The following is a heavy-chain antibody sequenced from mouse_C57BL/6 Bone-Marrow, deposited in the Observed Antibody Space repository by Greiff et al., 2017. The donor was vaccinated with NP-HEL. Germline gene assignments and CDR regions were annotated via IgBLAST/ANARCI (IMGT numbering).Heavy chain of an antibody. CDR3: ARYYYGSSAFDY. D-gene: IGHD1-1*01. CDR2: IDPNSGGT. V-gene: IGHV1-72*01. Sequence: QVQLQQPGAELVKPGASVKLSCKASGYTFTSYLMHWVKQRPGRGREWIGRIDPNSGGTKYNEKFKSKATLTVDKPTSTSYMQLNSLTSEDSAVYYGARYYYGSSAFDYWGQGTTLTVSS. CDR1: GYTFTSYL. J-gene: IGHJ2*01.